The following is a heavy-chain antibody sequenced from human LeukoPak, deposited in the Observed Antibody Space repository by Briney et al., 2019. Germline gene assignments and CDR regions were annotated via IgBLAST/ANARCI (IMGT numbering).Heavy chain of an antibody. CDR2: IYYSGST. CDR3: AYSVAPPFYDNSGSDTFDV. D-gene: IGHD3-22*01. Sequence: SETLSLTCTVSGGSVSSSSLYWGWLRQPPGKGLVWIATIYYSGSTYYNPSLRSRVTISLDTSKNQFSLKLTSVTAADTAVYYCAYSVAPPFYDNSGSDTFDVWGLGTTVTVSS. J-gene: IGHJ3*01. CDR1: GGSVSSSSLY. V-gene: IGHV4-39*01.